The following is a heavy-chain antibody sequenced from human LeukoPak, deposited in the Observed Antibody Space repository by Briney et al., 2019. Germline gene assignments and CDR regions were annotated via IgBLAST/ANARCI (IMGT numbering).Heavy chain of an antibody. J-gene: IGHJ6*03. V-gene: IGHV3-33*01. CDR2: IWYDGSNK. CDR1: GFTFSSYG. Sequence: PGGSLRLSCAASGFTFSSYGMHWVRQAPGKGLEWVAVIWYDGSNKYYADSAKGRFTISRDNSKNTLYLQMNSLRAEDTAVYYCAMGRSSSWYYYYYMDVWGKGTTVTVSS. CDR3: AMGRSSSWYYYYYMDV. D-gene: IGHD6-13*01.